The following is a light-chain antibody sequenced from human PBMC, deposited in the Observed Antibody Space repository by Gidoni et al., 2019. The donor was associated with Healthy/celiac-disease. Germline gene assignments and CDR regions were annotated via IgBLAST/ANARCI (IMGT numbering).Light chain of an antibody. CDR1: SSDIGAYNY. CDR2: EVT. V-gene: IGLV2-8*01. CDR3: TSYASPNRGV. Sequence: QSALTQPPSASGSRGQTVTISCTGTSSDIGAYNYVCWYQQHPGKAPKLIIYEVTKRPSGVPDRFSGSKSGNTASLTVSGLQAEDEADYYCTSYASPNRGVFGCGTKLTVL. J-gene: IGLJ3*02.